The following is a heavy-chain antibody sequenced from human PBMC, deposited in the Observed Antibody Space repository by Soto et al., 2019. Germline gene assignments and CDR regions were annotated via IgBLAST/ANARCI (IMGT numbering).Heavy chain of an antibody. CDR1: GFTFSSYA. J-gene: IGHJ4*02. Sequence: LRLSCAASGFTFSSYAMHWVRQAPGKGLEWVAVISYDGSNKYYADSVKGRFTISRDNSKNTLYLQMNSLRAEDTAVYYCARVPSSSGRAHFDYWGQGTLVTSPQ. CDR2: ISYDGSNK. V-gene: IGHV3-30-3*01. CDR3: ARVPSSSGRAHFDY. D-gene: IGHD2-15*01.